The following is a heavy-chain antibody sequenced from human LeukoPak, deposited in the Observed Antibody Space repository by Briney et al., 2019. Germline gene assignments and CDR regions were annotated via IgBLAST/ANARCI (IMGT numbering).Heavy chain of an antibody. D-gene: IGHD3-22*01. CDR2: ISYDGSNK. CDR1: GFTFSSHG. Sequence: PGGSLRLSCAASGFTFSSHGMHWVRQAPGKGLEWVAVISYDGSNKYYADSVKGRFTISRDNSKNTLYLQMNSLRAEDTALYYCVKTYYYDSSGPSIYYFDYWGQGTLVTVSS. CDR3: VKTYYYDSSGPSIYYFDY. J-gene: IGHJ4*02. V-gene: IGHV3-30*18.